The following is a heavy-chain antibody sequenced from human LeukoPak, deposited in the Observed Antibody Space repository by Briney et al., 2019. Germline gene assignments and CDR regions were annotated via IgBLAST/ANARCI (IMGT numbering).Heavy chain of an antibody. Sequence: GASVKVSCKASGGTFSSYAISWVRQAPGQGLEWMGGIIPIFGTANYAQKFQGRVTMTRDMSTSTVYMEVRSLRSDDTAVYYCARGKGNYGDPASFDYWGQGTLVTVSS. V-gene: IGHV1-69*05. D-gene: IGHD4-17*01. CDR2: IIPIFGTA. J-gene: IGHJ4*02. CDR1: GGTFSSYA. CDR3: ARGKGNYGDPASFDY.